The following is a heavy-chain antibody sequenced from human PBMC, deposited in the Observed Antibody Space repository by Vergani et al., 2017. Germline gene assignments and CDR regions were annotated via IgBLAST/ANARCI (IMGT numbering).Heavy chain of an antibody. V-gene: IGHV1-18*01. J-gene: IGHJ6*03. D-gene: IGHD3-10*01. CDR3: AREVTMVRGVIPYYYYMDV. CDR2: LSAYNGNT. Sequence: QVQLVQSGAEVKKPGASVKVSCKPSGYTFTSYGITWVRQAPGQGLEWMGWLSAYNGNTNYAQKLQGRVTMTTDTATSTAYRELRSLRSDDTAVYYCAREVTMVRGVIPYYYYMDVWGKGTTVTVSS. CDR1: GYTFTSYG.